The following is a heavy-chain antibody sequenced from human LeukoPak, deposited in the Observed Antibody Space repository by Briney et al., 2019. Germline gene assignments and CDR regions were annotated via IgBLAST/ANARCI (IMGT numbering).Heavy chain of an antibody. CDR3: ARDGAIFGVVPNWFDP. CDR1: GGTFSSYA. V-gene: IGHV1-69*13. J-gene: IGHJ5*02. CDR2: IIPIFGTA. D-gene: IGHD3-3*01. Sequence: SVKVSCKASGGTFSSYAISWVRQAPGQGLEWMGGIIPIFGTANYAQKFQGRVTITADESTSTAYMELSSLRSEDTAVYYCARDGAIFGVVPNWFDPWGQGTLVTVSS.